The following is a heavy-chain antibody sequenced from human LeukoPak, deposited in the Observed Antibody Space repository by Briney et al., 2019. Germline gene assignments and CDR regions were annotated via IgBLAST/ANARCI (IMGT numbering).Heavy chain of an antibody. D-gene: IGHD2-15*01. J-gene: IGHJ5*02. CDR2: LIPIFGTA. Sequence: ASVKVSCKASGGTFSSYAISWVRQAPGQGLEWMGGLIPIFGTANYAQKFQGRVTITADESTSTAYMELSSLRSEDTAVYYCARDHLIVATSLAGFDPWGQGTLVTVSS. CDR1: GGTFSSYA. V-gene: IGHV1-69*13. CDR3: ARDHLIVATSLAGFDP.